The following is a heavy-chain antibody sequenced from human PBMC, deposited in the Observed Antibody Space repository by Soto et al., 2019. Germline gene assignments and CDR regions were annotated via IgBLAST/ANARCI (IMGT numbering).Heavy chain of an antibody. J-gene: IGHJ6*02. Sequence: ASVKVSCKVSGYTLTELSIHWVRQAPGKGLEWMGGFDPEDGETIYAQNFQGRVTMTDDTSTDTAYMELSSLRSEDTAVYYCATRATVGIYYYYGLDVWDQGTTVTVSS. CDR1: GYTLTELS. D-gene: IGHD4-17*01. V-gene: IGHV1-24*01. CDR2: FDPEDGET. CDR3: ATRATVGIYYYYGLDV.